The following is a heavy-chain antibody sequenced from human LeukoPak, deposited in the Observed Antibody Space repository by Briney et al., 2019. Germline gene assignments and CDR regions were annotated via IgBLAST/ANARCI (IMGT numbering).Heavy chain of an antibody. CDR1: GGSFSGYY. Sequence: PSETLSLTCAVYGGSFSGYYWSWIRQPPGKGLEWIGEITHSGGTNYNPSLKSRVTISVDTSKNQFSLKLSSVTAADTAVYYCTRSYCSSTTCPPDYWGQGTLVTVSS. J-gene: IGHJ4*02. V-gene: IGHV4-34*01. CDR3: TRSYCSSTTCPPDY. D-gene: IGHD2-2*01. CDR2: ITHSGGT.